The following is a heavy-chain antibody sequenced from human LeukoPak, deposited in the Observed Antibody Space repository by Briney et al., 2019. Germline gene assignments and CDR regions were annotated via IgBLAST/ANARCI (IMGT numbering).Heavy chain of an antibody. CDR2: IYYSGST. CDR1: GGSFSGYY. D-gene: IGHD6-25*01. Sequence: SETLSLTCAVYGGSFSGYYWSWIRQPPGKGLEWIGYIYYSGSTNYNPSLKSRVTISVDTSKNQFSLKLSSVSAADTAVDYCAKKRNAAPYYFDCWGQGTLVTVSS. V-gene: IGHV4-59*12. CDR3: AKKRNAAPYYFDC. J-gene: IGHJ4*01.